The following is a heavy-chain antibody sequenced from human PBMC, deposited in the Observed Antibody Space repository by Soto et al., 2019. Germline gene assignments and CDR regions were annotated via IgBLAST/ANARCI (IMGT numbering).Heavy chain of an antibody. CDR1: GFTFSSYD. V-gene: IGHV3-13*01. Sequence: EVQLVESGGSLVQPGGSLRLSCAASGFTFSSYDMHWVRQATGKGLEWVSAIGTAGDTYYPGSVKGRFTISRENAKNSLYLQMNSLRAEDTAVYYCARPYPYYDFWSGYYYGMDVWGQGTTVTVSS. CDR3: ARPYPYYDFWSGYYYGMDV. J-gene: IGHJ6*02. D-gene: IGHD3-3*01. CDR2: IGTAGDT.